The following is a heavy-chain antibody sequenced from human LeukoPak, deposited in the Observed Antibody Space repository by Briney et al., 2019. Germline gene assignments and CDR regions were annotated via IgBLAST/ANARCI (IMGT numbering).Heavy chain of an antibody. D-gene: IGHD1-20*01. Sequence: SETLSLTCTVSGGSISSYYWSGIRQPAGKGLEWIGRVYTSGSTNYNPSLKSRVTMSVDTSKNQFSLKLSSVTAADTAVYYCARDPFNWSYFEYWGQGTLVTASS. V-gene: IGHV4-4*07. CDR1: GGSISSYY. CDR3: ARDPFNWSYFEY. J-gene: IGHJ4*02. CDR2: VYTSGST.